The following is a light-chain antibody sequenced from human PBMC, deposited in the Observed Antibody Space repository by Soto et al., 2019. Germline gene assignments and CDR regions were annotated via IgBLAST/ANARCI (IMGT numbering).Light chain of an antibody. V-gene: IGLV2-14*01. CDR1: SSDIGGYDY. Sequence: QSVLTQPASVSGSPGQSITLSCTGTSSDIGGYDYVSWYQRHPGKSPKLIIYDVNNRPSGVSNRFSCSKSGNTASLTISGLQAADEADYYCTSYASGSSHVVFGGGTKLTVL. J-gene: IGLJ2*01. CDR3: TSYASGSSHVV. CDR2: DVN.